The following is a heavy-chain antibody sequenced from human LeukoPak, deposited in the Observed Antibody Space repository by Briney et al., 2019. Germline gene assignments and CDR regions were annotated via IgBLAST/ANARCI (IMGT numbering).Heavy chain of an antibody. CDR1: GYTFTGYY. Sequence: GASVKVSCKASGYTFTGYYMHWVRQAPGQGLEWMGWMNPNSGNTGYAQKFQGRVTMTRNTSISTAYMELSSLRSEDTAVYYCATAYGDYDYYYYGMDVWGQGTTVTVSS. D-gene: IGHD4-17*01. CDR2: MNPNSGNT. V-gene: IGHV1-8*02. J-gene: IGHJ6*02. CDR3: ATAYGDYDYYYYGMDV.